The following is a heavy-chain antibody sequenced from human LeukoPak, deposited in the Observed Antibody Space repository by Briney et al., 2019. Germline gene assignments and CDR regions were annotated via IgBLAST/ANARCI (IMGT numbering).Heavy chain of an antibody. D-gene: IGHD5-12*01. CDR1: GFTFSTYE. J-gene: IGHJ3*02. CDR2: IGSRPTTT. Sequence: PGGSLRLSCEGSGFTFSTYEMNWVRQAPGKGLEWVSYIGSRPTTTYYADSVRGRFIISRDNTKNSVYLQMTSLRADDAAVYYCATSGAYEISWAFNIWGQGTMVAVPS. CDR3: ATSGAYEISWAFNI. V-gene: IGHV3-48*03.